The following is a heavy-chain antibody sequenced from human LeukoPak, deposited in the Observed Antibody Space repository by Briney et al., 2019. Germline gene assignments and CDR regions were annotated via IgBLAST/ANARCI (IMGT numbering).Heavy chain of an antibody. J-gene: IGHJ4*02. D-gene: IGHD3-10*01. CDR2: IKQDGSEI. CDR1: GFTFSSYA. CDR3: ARARYGSGGYFFDF. Sequence: GGSLRLSCAASGFTFSSYAMSWVRQAPGKGLECVANIKQDGSEIYFVDSVKGRFTISRDNAKSSLYLQMNSLRGEDTAVYYCARARYGSGGYFFDFWGQGTLVTVSS. V-gene: IGHV3-7*04.